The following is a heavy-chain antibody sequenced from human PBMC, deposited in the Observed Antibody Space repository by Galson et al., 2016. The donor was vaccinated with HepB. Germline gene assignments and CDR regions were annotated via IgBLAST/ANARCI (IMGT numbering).Heavy chain of an antibody. Sequence: SETLSLTCTVSGGSLKSNTSYWSWIRQPPGRGLEWIGTIYYLGNTYYNPSLSSRLTMSVDKSNNNFSLNLTSVTAADTAVYFCARLLRIDCTADSCYSGWFDPWGRGTLVSVSP. J-gene: IGHJ5*01. V-gene: IGHV4-39*02. CDR1: GGSLKSNTSY. D-gene: IGHD2-15*01. CDR3: ARLLRIDCTADSCYSGWFDP. CDR2: IYYLGNT.